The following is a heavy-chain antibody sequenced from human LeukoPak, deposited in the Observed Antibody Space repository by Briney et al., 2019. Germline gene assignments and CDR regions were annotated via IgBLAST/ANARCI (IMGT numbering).Heavy chain of an antibody. J-gene: IGHJ4*02. Sequence: GRSLRLSCAASGFTFSSYGMHWVRQAPGKGLEWVAVIWYDGSNKYYADSVKGRFTISRDNSKNTLYLQMNSLRAEDTAVYYCARDHNYYYDSSGYFDYWGQGTLVTVSS. V-gene: IGHV3-33*01. CDR1: GFTFSSYG. CDR3: ARDHNYYYDSSGYFDY. CDR2: IWYDGSNK. D-gene: IGHD3-22*01.